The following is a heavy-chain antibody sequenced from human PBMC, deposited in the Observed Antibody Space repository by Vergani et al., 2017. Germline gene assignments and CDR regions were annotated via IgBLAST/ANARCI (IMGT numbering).Heavy chain of an antibody. V-gene: IGHV3-9*01. CDR3: TKGSVYYHDSAGHGYDPYTGFDL. CDR1: GITFWKFG. CDR2: ISWNSGAV. D-gene: IGHD5-12*01. Sequence: EVDLVESGGGLAQPGGSLRLSCEASGITFWKFGMHWVRQGPGKGLEWVSGISWNSGAVDYADSVRGRFTISRGNAKNSLFLEMNSLRFEDTAVYFCTKGSVYYHDSAGHGYDPYTGFDLWGQGTLVTVSS. J-gene: IGHJ3*01.